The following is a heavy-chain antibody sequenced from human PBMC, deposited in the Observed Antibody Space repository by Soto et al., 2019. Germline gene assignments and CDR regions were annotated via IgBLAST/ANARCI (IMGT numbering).Heavy chain of an antibody. CDR2: INSDGSRT. J-gene: IGHJ6*02. Sequence: EVQLVESGGGLVQPGGSLRLSCTASGFNFSRFWTHWVRQVPGRGLVWVSHINSDGSRTSYADSVKGRFTISRDNAKNTLYLQINSLRAEDTAVYYCARDLSSCSSARCYSFYYGMDVWGQGTTVTVSS. V-gene: IGHV3-74*01. CDR1: GFNFSRFW. CDR3: ARDLSSCSSARCYSFYYGMDV. D-gene: IGHD2-2*01.